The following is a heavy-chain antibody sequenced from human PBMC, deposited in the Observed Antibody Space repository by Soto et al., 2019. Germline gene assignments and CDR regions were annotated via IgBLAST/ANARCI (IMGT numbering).Heavy chain of an antibody. D-gene: IGHD4-17*01. Sequence: EVQLVESGGNLIQPGGSLRLSCAASGFTVTNKYMTWVRQAPGKGLEWVSLIYSGGATSYADSVKGRFTISRDNSKDILYLQVNSLRAEDTAVYYCARVDYCDYGWYFDLWGRGTLVTVSS. J-gene: IGHJ2*01. CDR3: ARVDYCDYGWYFDL. CDR1: GFTVTNKY. V-gene: IGHV3-53*01. CDR2: IYSGGAT.